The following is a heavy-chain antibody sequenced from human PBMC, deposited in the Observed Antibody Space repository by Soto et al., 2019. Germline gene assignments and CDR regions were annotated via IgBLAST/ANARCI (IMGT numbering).Heavy chain of an antibody. Sequence: QVHLVQSGAEVKKPGASVKVSCKASGYTFTSYGINWVRQALGQGLEWMGWISAHNGNTDYAQKLQGRVIVTRDTSTSKAYMELRSLISDDTAVYYCARGRYGDYWGQGALVTVSS. CDR3: ARGRYGDY. V-gene: IGHV1-18*01. CDR1: GYTFTSYG. D-gene: IGHD1-1*01. J-gene: IGHJ4*02. CDR2: ISAHNGNT.